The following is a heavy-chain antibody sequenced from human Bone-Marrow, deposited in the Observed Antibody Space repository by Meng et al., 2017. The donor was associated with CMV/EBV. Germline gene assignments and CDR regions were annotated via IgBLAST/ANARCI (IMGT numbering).Heavy chain of an antibody. CDR3: AREGETGTPFDY. Sequence: GGSLRLSCVASGFTFSSYSMNWVRQTPGKGLEWVSYISSSSSTKNYADSVKGRFTVSRDNAKNSLYLHMNSLTVEDTAMYYCAREGETGTPFDYWGQGTLVTVSS. CDR1: GFTFSSYS. J-gene: IGHJ4*02. CDR2: ISSSSSTK. D-gene: IGHD1-1*01. V-gene: IGHV3-48*04.